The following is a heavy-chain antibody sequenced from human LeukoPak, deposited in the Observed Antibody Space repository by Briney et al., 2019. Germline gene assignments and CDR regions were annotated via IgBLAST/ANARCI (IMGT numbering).Heavy chain of an antibody. D-gene: IGHD4-17*01. CDR2: IYRSGST. J-gene: IGHJ4*02. CDR3: ARAPYGDPFY. V-gene: IGHV4-38-2*02. CDR1: GYSISSGYY. Sequence: SETLSLTCTVSGYSISSGYYWGWIRQPPGKGLEWIGSIYRSGSTYYNPSLKSRVTISVDTSKNQFSLKLSSVTAADTAVYYCARAPYGDPFYWGQGTLFTVSS.